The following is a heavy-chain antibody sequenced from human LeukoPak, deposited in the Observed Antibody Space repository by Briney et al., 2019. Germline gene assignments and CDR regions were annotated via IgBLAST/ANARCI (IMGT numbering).Heavy chain of an antibody. J-gene: IGHJ1*01. CDR2: INPSGGST. V-gene: IGHV1-46*01. D-gene: IGHD2-2*02. CDR3: ARGYCSSTSCYTGYFQH. Sequence: RASVKVSCKASGYTFTGYYMHWVRQAPGQGLEWMGIINPSGGSTSYAQKFQGRVTMTRDTSTSTVYMELSSLRSEDTAVYYCARGYCSSTSCYTGYFQHWGQGTLVTVSS. CDR1: GYTFTGYY.